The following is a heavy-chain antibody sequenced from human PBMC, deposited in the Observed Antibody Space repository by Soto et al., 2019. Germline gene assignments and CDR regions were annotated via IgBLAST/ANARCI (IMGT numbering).Heavy chain of an antibody. CDR1: GFTFDSYA. CDR2: ISGSGGTT. Sequence: GGSLRLSCAGSGFTFDSYAMSWFRQAPGKGLEWVSGISGSGGTTYYADSVKGRFTISRDNSKNTLYLQMSSLKAEDTALYFCANRNLYDSGDYSSILYFDYWGQGTLVTSPQ. D-gene: IGHD3-22*01. J-gene: IGHJ4*02. V-gene: IGHV3-23*01. CDR3: ANRNLYDSGDYSSILYFDY.